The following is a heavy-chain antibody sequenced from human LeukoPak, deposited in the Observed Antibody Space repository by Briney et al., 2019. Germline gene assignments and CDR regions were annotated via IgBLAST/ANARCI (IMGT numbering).Heavy chain of an antibody. Sequence: SETLSLTCTVSGGSISSYYWSWIRQPPGKGLEWIGSIYYSGSTYYNPSLKSRVTISVDTSKNQFSLKLSSVTAADTAVYYCAIVDTAMANWGQGTLVTVSS. CDR3: AIVDTAMAN. CDR2: IYYSGST. CDR1: GGSISSYY. J-gene: IGHJ4*02. D-gene: IGHD5-18*01. V-gene: IGHV4-59*05.